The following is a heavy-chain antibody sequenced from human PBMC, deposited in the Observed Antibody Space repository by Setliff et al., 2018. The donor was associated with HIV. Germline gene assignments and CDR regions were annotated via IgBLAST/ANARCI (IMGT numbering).Heavy chain of an antibody. CDR1: GGSFTSRSYY. D-gene: IGHD3-16*01. Sequence: SETLSLTCTVSGGSFTSRSYYWGWIRQPPGKGLEYIGDIFHSGSTNYDYSLRSRVTISIDTSRNIFSLRLTSVTAADTAIYYCARRKSFALSPFDSWGQGALVTVSS. J-gene: IGHJ4*02. CDR2: IFHSGST. V-gene: IGHV4-39*02. CDR3: ARRKSFALSPFDS.